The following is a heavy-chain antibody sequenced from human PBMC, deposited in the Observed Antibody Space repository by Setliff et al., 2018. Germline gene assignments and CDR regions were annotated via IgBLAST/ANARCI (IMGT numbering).Heavy chain of an antibody. CDR1: GFTFSSYW. Sequence: GGSLRLSCAASGFTFSSYWMHWVRQAPGKGLVWVSRINSGGSSTSYADSVKGRFTISRDNAKNTLYLQMNSLRAEDTAVYYCAREVNDNFWSGYLYYYGMDVWGQGTTVTVSS. V-gene: IGHV3-74*01. CDR3: AREVNDNFWSGYLYYYGMDV. D-gene: IGHD3-3*01. CDR2: INSGGSST. J-gene: IGHJ6*02.